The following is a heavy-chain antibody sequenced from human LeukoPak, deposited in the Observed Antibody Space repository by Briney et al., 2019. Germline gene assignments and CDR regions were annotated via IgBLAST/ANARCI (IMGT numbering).Heavy chain of an antibody. CDR1: GYTFTSYD. CDR3: ARGVSSGWYLMAPNWFDP. Sequence: ASVKVSCKASGYTFTSYDINWVRQATGQELEWMGWMNPNSGNTGYAQKFQGRVTMTRNTSISTAYMELSSLRSEDTAVYYCARGVSSGWYLMAPNWFDPWGQGTLVTVSS. CDR2: MNPNSGNT. D-gene: IGHD6-19*01. V-gene: IGHV1-8*01. J-gene: IGHJ5*02.